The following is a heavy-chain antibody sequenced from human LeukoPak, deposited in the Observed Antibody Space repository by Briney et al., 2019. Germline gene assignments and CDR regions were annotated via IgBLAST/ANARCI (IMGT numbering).Heavy chain of an antibody. D-gene: IGHD3-9*01. V-gene: IGHV3-7*01. CDR3: AAIDWAFLA. CDR1: GFPFSHYW. J-gene: IGHJ4*02. CDR2: MRQDGSDK. Sequence: GGSLRLSCAVSGFPFSHYWMTWVRQAPGKGLEWVANMRQDGSDKYYVDSVRGRFTISRDNAKNSLYLQMNSLRDDDTAIYYCAAIDWAFLAWGQGALVTVSS.